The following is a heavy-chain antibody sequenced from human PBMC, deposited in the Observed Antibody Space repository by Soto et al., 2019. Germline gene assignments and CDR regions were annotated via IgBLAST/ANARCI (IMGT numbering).Heavy chain of an antibody. CDR3: ARSWVVAATQGPRTFDY. V-gene: IGHV4-34*01. Sequence: SETLSLTCAVYGGSFSGYYWSWIRQPPGKGLEWIGEINHSGSTNYNPSLKSRVTISVYTSKNQFSLKLSSVTAADTAVYYCARSWVVAATQGPRTFDYWGQGTLVTVSS. D-gene: IGHD2-15*01. CDR2: INHSGST. J-gene: IGHJ4*02. CDR1: GGSFSGYY.